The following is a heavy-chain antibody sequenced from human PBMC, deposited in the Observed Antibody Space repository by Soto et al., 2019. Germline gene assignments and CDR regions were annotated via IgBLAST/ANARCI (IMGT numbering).Heavy chain of an antibody. J-gene: IGHJ6*02. CDR3: ARIPCSGGSCYRDYYYGMDV. CDR2: ISSSSSTI. V-gene: IGHV3-48*02. Sequence: GGSLRLSCAASGFTFSSYSMNWVRQAPGKGLEWVSYISSSSSTIYYADSVKGRFTISRDNAKNSLYLQMNSLRDEDTAVYYCARIPCSGGSCYRDYYYGMDVWGQGTTVTVSS. D-gene: IGHD2-15*01. CDR1: GFTFSSYS.